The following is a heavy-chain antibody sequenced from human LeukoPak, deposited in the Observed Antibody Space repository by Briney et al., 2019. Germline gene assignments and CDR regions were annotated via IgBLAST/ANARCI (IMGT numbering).Heavy chain of an antibody. J-gene: IGHJ4*02. D-gene: IGHD2-15*01. Sequence: PSETLSLTCTVSGGSISSGDYYWSWIRQPPGKGLEWIGYFSYTGSTYYNPSLKSRVSISVDTSKNQFSLKLTSVTAADTAVYYCARQGTIIVAEDYWGQGTLVTVSS. V-gene: IGHV4-30-4*01. CDR2: FSYTGST. CDR3: ARQGTIIVAEDY. CDR1: GGSISSGDYY.